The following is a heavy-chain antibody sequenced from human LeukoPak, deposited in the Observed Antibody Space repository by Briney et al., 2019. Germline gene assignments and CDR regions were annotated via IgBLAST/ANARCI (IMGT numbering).Heavy chain of an antibody. Sequence: ASVKVSCKASGYTFTSYYMHWVRQAPGQGLEWMGIINPSGGSTSYAQKFQGRVTMTRDTSTSTVYMELSSLRSEDTGVYYCARLSIVGAPAYWGQGTLVTVSS. V-gene: IGHV1-46*01. CDR2: INPSGGST. CDR3: ARLSIVGAPAY. D-gene: IGHD1-26*01. CDR1: GYTFTSYY. J-gene: IGHJ4*02.